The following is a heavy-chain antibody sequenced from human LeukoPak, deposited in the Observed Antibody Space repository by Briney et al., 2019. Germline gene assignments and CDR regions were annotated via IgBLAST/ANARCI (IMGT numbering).Heavy chain of an antibody. Sequence: ASVKVSCKASGYTFTGYYMHWVRQAPGQGLEWMGWINPNSGGTNYAQKSQGRVTMTRDTSISTAYMELSRLRSDDTAVYYCARAGIVATISLDYWGQGTLVTVTS. D-gene: IGHD5-12*01. J-gene: IGHJ4*02. V-gene: IGHV1-2*02. CDR2: INPNSGGT. CDR3: ARAGIVATISLDY. CDR1: GYTFTGYY.